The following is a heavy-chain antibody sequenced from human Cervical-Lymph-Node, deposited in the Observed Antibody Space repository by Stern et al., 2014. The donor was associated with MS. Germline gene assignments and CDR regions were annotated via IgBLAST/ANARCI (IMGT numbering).Heavy chain of an antibody. V-gene: IGHV1-3*04. CDR1: GYTFTSYG. Sequence: QMQLVQSGAEVKKPGASVKVSCKASGYTFTSYGLHWLRQAPGQRLEWMGWINTGNGNTKYSQKFQGRVTITRDTSATTTYMGLSSLTSEDTAVYYCGRGYCSSGNCPNWFDPWGQGTLVTVSS. J-gene: IGHJ5*02. CDR3: GRGYCSSGNCPNWFDP. CDR2: INTGNGNT. D-gene: IGHD2-15*01.